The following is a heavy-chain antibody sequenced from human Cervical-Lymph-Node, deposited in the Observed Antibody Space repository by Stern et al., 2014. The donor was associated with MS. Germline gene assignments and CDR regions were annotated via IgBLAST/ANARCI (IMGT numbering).Heavy chain of an antibody. Sequence: VQLVESGRGVVQPGRSLSLSWVASGFTFRTYAMHCVRQAPAKRREWVAFVAYDGTQRNSTDSVKARFTISRDNSKNTLYLHMNSLRDEDTAVYFCARGGRGVGLEYWGQGALVTVSS. V-gene: IGHV3-30-3*01. CDR2: VAYDGTQR. CDR3: ARGGRGVGLEY. J-gene: IGHJ4*02. CDR1: GFTFRTYA. D-gene: IGHD3-10*01.